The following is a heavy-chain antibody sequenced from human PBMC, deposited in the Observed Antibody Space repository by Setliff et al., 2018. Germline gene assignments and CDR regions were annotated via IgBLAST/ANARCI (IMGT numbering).Heavy chain of an antibody. CDR2: IYTSGST. Sequence: SETLSLTCTVSGGSISSGSYYWSWIRQPAGKGLEWIGHIYTSGSTNYNPSLKSRVTISVDTSKNQFSLKLSSVTAADTAVYYCARARRGYSSGYYVFDYWGQGTLVTVSS. CDR3: ARARRGYSSGYYVFDY. J-gene: IGHJ4*02. CDR1: GGSISSGSYY. V-gene: IGHV4-61*09. D-gene: IGHD3-22*01.